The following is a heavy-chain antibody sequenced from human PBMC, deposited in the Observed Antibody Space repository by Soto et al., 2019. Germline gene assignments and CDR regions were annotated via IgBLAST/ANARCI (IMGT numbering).Heavy chain of an antibody. D-gene: IGHD5-18*01. Sequence: QVQLVQSGAEVKKPESSVKVSCKAPGGTFSTYAISWVRQAPGQGLEWMGGIIPMFGTANYAQRFQDRVTXTXXESTNTVYMELSSLRSEDTAVYFCASGIQLWLRQINNGYSGWGQGTLVTVSS. J-gene: IGHJ4*02. V-gene: IGHV1-69*05. CDR2: IIPMFGTA. CDR1: GGTFSTYA. CDR3: ASGIQLWLRQINNGYSG.